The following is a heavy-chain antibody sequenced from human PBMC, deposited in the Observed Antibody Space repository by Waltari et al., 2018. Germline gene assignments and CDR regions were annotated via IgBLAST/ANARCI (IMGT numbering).Heavy chain of an antibody. CDR2: IRYDGSNQ. V-gene: IGHV3-30*02. D-gene: IGHD6-13*01. CDR3: ARGGGSTWYIDC. J-gene: IGHJ4*02. CDR1: GFIFSNYA. Sequence: QVQLVESGGGVVQLGGSLRLYCAASGFIFSNYAMHCVRQAPGKGLEWLAFIRYDGSNQYYADSVRGRFSISRDNSKNTLYLQVNSLRPDDTAVYYCARGGGSTWYIDCWGQGTLVTVSS.